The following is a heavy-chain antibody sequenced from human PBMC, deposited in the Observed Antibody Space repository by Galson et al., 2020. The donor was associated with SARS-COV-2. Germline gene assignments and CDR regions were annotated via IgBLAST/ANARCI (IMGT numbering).Heavy chain of an antibody. V-gene: IGHV4-34*01. Sequence: SETLSLTCAVYGGSFSGYYWSWVRQPPGKGLEWIGEINHSGSTNYNPSLKSRVTISVDTSKNQFSLKLSSVTAADTAVYYCARGPAELDLDGDWGQGTLVTVSS. CDR2: INHSGST. CDR3: ARGPAELDLDGD. CDR1: GGSFSGYY. J-gene: IGHJ4*02. D-gene: IGHD2-2*03.